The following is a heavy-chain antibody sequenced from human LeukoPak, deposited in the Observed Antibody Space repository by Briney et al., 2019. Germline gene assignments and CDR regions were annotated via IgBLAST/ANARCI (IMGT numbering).Heavy chain of an antibody. V-gene: IGHV1-18*01. CDR1: GYTFTSYG. CDR2: ISAYNGNT. J-gene: IGHJ1*01. D-gene: IGHD3-22*01. CDR3: ARLDYYDSSGYYDAEYFQH. Sequence: ASVKVSCKASGYTFTSYGISWVRQAPGQGLEWMGWISAYNGNTNYAQKLQGRVTITADKSTSTAYMELSSLRSEDTAVYYCARLDYYDSSGYYDAEYFQHWGQGTLVTVSS.